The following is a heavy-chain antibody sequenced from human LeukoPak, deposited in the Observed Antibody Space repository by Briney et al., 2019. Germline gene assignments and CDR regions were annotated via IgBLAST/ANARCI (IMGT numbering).Heavy chain of an antibody. V-gene: IGHV4-34*01. CDR2: TTHDGRT. CDR1: GASSSNYY. D-gene: IGHD2-21*02. CDR3: APNYGDFSDFDY. Sequence: PSETLSLTCGVYGASSSNYYWNWIRQPPGKGLEWIGETTHDGRTNYSPSLRGRATISGDTSKSQFSLKLYSVTAADTAVYYCAPNYGDFSDFDYWGLGTLVTVSS. J-gene: IGHJ4*02.